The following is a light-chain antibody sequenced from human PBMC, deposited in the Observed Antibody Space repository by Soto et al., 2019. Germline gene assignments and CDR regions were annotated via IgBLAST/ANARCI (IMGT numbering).Light chain of an antibody. J-gene: IGLJ2*01. CDR1: SNDVGFSEF. V-gene: IGLV2-23*01. Sequence: QSALTQPASVSASPGQSITISCTATSNDVGFSEFVSWYQQQPGKSPQVLVYEGTKRPSGVSLRFSGSHSVNAASLTISDIHIEDEADYYCCSYATSGVVFGGGTKLTVL. CDR3: CSYATSGVV. CDR2: EGT.